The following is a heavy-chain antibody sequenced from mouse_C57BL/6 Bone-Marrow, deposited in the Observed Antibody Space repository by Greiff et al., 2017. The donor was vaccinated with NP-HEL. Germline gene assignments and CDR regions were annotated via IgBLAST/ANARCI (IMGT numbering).Heavy chain of an antibody. Sequence: VQLQPSGPVLVKPGASVKLSCPASGYTFPDYYLKWVKQSHGTSLELIGVVTPYNGDTSSNQKFQGKATLTVDKSASTAYMELNSLTSEDSAFDYCARCDYWGQGTTLTVSS. J-gene: IGHJ2*01. CDR1: GYTFPDYY. CDR3: ARCDY. CDR2: VTPYNGDT. V-gene: IGHV1-19*01.